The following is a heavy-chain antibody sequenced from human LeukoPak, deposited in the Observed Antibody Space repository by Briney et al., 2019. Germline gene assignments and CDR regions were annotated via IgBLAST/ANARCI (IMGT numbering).Heavy chain of an antibody. CDR2: ISGSGEFI. D-gene: IGHD3-22*01. Sequence: GGSLRLSCAASGFTFSSYGMNWIRQAPGKGLEWVSSISGSGEFIYYGDSVKGRVTISRDNGKNSLYLQMNSVRPEDMAVYYCARDDSHGYHFFDSWGRGTLVTVSS. V-gene: IGHV3-21*01. J-gene: IGHJ4*02. CDR3: ARDDSHGYHFFDS. CDR1: GFTFSSYG.